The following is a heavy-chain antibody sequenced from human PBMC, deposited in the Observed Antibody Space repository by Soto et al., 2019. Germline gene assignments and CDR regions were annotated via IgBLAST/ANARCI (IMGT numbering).Heavy chain of an antibody. Sequence: GGSLILSCGASGFTFSSYCMHWVRQAPGKGLEWVAVIWYDGSNKYYADSVKGRFTISRDNSKNTLYLQMNSLRAEDTAVYYCARSVRDQYYYYGMDVWGQGTTVTAP. CDR3: ARSVRDQYYYYGMDV. V-gene: IGHV3-33*01. CDR2: IWYDGSNK. D-gene: IGHD3-10*01. CDR1: GFTFSSYC. J-gene: IGHJ6*02.